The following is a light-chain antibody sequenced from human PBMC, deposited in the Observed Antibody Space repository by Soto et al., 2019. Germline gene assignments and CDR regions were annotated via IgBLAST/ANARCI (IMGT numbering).Light chain of an antibody. CDR2: DAS. CDR3: QQFNNFIT. CDR1: QGISSA. J-gene: IGKJ4*01. Sequence: AIQLTRSPSSLSASVGDRVTITCRASQGISSALAWYQQKPGKAPKLLIYDASSLESGVPSRFSGSGSGTDFTLTISSLQPEDFATYYCQQFNNFITFGGGTKVDIK. V-gene: IGKV1D-13*01.